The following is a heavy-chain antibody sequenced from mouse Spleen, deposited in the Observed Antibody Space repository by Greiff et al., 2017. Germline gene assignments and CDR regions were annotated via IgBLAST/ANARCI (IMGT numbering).Heavy chain of an antibody. D-gene: IGHD4-1*01. CDR2: INPSTGGT. J-gene: IGHJ3*01. CDR3: ARELTGPFAY. V-gene: IGHV1-42*01. CDR1: GYSFTGYY. Sequence: VQLQQSGPELVKPGASVKISCKASGYSFTGYYMNWVKQSPEKSLEWIGEINPSTGGTTYNQKFKAKATLTVDKSSSTAYMQLKSLTSEDSAVYYCARELTGPFAYWGQGTLVTVSA.